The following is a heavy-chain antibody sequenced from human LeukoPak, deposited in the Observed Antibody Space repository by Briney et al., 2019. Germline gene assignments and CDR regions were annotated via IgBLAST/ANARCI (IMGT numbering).Heavy chain of an antibody. CDR3: ARRRFMTDAFDF. D-gene: IGHD3-16*01. J-gene: IGHJ4*02. V-gene: IGHV4-59*08. CDR1: NRPINSYY. CDR2: IYYSGST. Sequence: SETLSLTCIVSNRPINSYYWSWLRQPPGKGLEWIGDIYYSGSTNYNSSLKSRITISVDTSKNQFSLRLSSVTAADTAVYYCARRRFMTDAFDFWGQGTLVSVSS.